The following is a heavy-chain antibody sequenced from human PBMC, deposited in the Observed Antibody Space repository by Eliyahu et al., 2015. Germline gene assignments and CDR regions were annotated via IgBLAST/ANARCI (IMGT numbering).Heavy chain of an antibody. Sequence: QVQLVESGGGVLQPGRSLXLSCAAXGFXFSNXAXXWVRQAPGKGREWVAAISYDGNDKYYADSVKGRFTISRDNSKNTLYLQMNSLRAEDTSVYYCARQVVVVSGAMRGLGSFDYWGQGTLVTVSS. CDR1: GFXFSNXA. D-gene: IGHD2-2*01. CDR3: ARQVVVVSGAMRGLGSFDY. V-gene: IGHV3-30*04. J-gene: IGHJ4*02. CDR2: ISYDGNDK.